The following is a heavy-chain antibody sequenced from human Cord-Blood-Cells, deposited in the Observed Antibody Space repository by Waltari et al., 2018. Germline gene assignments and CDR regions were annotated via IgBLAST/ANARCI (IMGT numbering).Heavy chain of an antibody. J-gene: IGHJ4*02. Sequence: QVQLQQWGAGLLKPSETLSLTCAVYGGSFSGYYWSWIRQPPGKGLEWIGEINHSGSTNCNPSLKSRVTISVDTSKNQFSLKLSSVTAADTAVYYCARARFRGYSSSWYYFDYWGQGTLVTVSS. CDR2: INHSGST. CDR3: ARARFRGYSSSWYYFDY. V-gene: IGHV4-34*01. D-gene: IGHD6-13*01. CDR1: GGSFSGYY.